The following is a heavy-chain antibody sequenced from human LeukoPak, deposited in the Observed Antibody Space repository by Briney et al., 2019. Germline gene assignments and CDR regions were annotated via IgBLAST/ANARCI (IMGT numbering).Heavy chain of an antibody. D-gene: IGHD5-18*01. V-gene: IGHV1-18*01. Sequence: GASVKVSCKASGYTFTSYGISWVRQAPGQGLEWMGWISAYNGNTNYAQKLQGRVTMTTDTSTSTAYMELRSLRSDDTAVYYCAREFSGGHNSYGLGYWGQGTLVTVSS. CDR1: GYTFTSYG. CDR3: AREFSGGHNSYGLGY. CDR2: ISAYNGNT. J-gene: IGHJ4*02.